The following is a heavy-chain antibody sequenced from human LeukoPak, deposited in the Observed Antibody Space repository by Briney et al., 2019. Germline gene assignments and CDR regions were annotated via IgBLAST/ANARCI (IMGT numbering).Heavy chain of an antibody. CDR1: GFTFSSYW. Sequence: GGSLRLSCAVSGFTFSSYWMSWVRQAPGKGLEWVANIKQDGSEKYYVDSVKGRFTISRDNAKNSLYLQMNSLRAEDTAVYYCARRIAAAGPTRGYYYYMDVWGKGTTVTVSS. CDR2: IKQDGSEK. V-gene: IGHV3-7*01. D-gene: IGHD6-13*01. CDR3: ARRIAAAGPTRGYYYYMDV. J-gene: IGHJ6*03.